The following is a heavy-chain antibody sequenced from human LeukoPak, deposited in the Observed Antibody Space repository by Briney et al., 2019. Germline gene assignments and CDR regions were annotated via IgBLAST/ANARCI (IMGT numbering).Heavy chain of an antibody. CDR2: MNPDSGNT. Sequence: ASVKVSCKASGYTFTSYDINWVRQATGQGLEWMGWMNPDSGNTGYAQKFQGRVTITRNTSISTAYMELSSLRSEDTAVYYCARGLLTAGGAFDIWGQGTMVTVSP. CDR1: GYTFTSYD. V-gene: IGHV1-8*03. J-gene: IGHJ3*02. CDR3: ARGLLTAGGAFDI. D-gene: IGHD1-14*01.